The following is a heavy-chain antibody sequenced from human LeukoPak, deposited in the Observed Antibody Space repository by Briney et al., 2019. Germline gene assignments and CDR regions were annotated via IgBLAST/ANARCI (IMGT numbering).Heavy chain of an antibody. J-gene: IGHJ5*02. CDR3: ARSNIATRRGGNWFDP. CDR2: ISPNSGGT. Sequence: ASVKVSCKASGYTLTDYYMHWVRQAPGPGLEWMGWISPNSGGTNYAQNFQGRVTMTRDTSVSTAYMELSSLRSDDTAVYYCARSNIATRRGGNWFDPWGQGTLVTVSS. D-gene: IGHD6-6*01. V-gene: IGHV1-2*02. CDR1: GYTLTDYY.